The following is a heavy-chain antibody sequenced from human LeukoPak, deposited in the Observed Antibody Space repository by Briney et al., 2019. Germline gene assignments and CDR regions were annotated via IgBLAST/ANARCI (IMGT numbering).Heavy chain of an antibody. CDR1: GGSFSGYY. CDR2: INHSGST. Sequence: SETLSLTCAVYGGSFSGYYWSWIRQPPGKGLEWIGEINHSGSTNYNPSLKSRVTISVDTSKNQFSLKLSSVTAADTAVYYCASPSPFTNSSSYYFDYWGQGTLVTVS. V-gene: IGHV4-34*01. J-gene: IGHJ4*02. CDR3: ASPSPFTNSSSYYFDY. D-gene: IGHD6-6*01.